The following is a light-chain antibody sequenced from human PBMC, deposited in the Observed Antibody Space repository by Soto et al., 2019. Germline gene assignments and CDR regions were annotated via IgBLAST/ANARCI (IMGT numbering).Light chain of an antibody. Sequence: QSALTQPRSVSGSPGQSVTISCTGTASDVGGHNYVSWYQQHPGKAPKVMVYDVNKRPSGVPDRFSGSKSGNTASLTISGLQAEDEADYHCCSYAGSNAYVFGTGTKLTVL. CDR3: CSYAGSNAYV. CDR2: DVN. J-gene: IGLJ1*01. V-gene: IGLV2-11*01. CDR1: ASDVGGHNY.